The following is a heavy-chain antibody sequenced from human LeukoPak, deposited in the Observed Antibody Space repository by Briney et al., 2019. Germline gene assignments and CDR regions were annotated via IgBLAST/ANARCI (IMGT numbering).Heavy chain of an antibody. Sequence: GGSLRLSCVASGFTFDSFYMSWVRQPPGKGLEWVATVKEDMTDEYYMDSVKGRFTISRDNSKNTLYLQMNSLRAEDTAVYFCAKRGVVIRVILVGFHKEAYYFDSWGQGALVTVSS. J-gene: IGHJ4*02. CDR2: VKEDMTDE. V-gene: IGHV3-7*03. CDR1: GFTFDSFY. CDR3: AKRGVVIRVILVGFHKEAYYFDS. D-gene: IGHD3-22*01.